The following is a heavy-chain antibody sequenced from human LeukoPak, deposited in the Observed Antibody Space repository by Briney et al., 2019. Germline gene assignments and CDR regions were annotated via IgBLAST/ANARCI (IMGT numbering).Heavy chain of an antibody. D-gene: IGHD4-17*01. J-gene: IGHJ4*02. CDR2: ISGSGGST. V-gene: IGHV3-23*01. CDR1: GFTFSSYA. CDR3: AKACTWAQIDYGDFFDY. Sequence: GGSLRLSCAASGFTFSSYAMSWVRRAPGKGLEWVSAISGSGGSTYYADSVKGRFTISRDNSKNTLYLQMNSLRAEDTAVYYCAKACTWAQIDYGDFFDYWGQGTLVTVSS.